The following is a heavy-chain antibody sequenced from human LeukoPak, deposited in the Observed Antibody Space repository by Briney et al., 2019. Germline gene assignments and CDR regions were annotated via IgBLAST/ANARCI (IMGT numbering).Heavy chain of an antibody. CDR2: IYHSGST. V-gene: IGHV4-38-2*02. J-gene: IGHJ6*03. CDR3: ARGAPNYGFWSGYSGIRYCYYMEV. Sequence: SETLSLTCTVSGYSISSGYYWGWIRQPPGKGLEWIGSIYHSGSTYYNPSLKSRVTISVDTSKNQFSLKLSSVTAADTAVYYCARGAPNYGFWSGYSGIRYCYYMEVWGKGTTVTVSS. D-gene: IGHD3-3*01. CDR1: GYSISSGYY.